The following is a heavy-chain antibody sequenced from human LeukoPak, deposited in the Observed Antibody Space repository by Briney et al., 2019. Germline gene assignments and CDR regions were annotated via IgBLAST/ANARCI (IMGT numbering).Heavy chain of an antibody. CDR3: ARSARYYYGSGSYWIDNWFDP. V-gene: IGHV4-34*01. Sequence: SETLSLTCAVYGGSFSGYYWSWIRQPPGKGLEWIGEINHSGSTNYNPSLKSRVTISVDTSKNQFSLKLSSVTAADTAVYYCARSARYYYGSGSYWIDNWFDPWGQETLVTVSS. CDR1: GGSFSGYY. D-gene: IGHD3-10*01. CDR2: INHSGST. J-gene: IGHJ5*02.